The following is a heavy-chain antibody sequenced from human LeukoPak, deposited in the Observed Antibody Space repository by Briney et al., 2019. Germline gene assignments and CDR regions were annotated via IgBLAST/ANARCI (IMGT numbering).Heavy chain of an antibody. V-gene: IGHV4-59*01. J-gene: IGHJ4*02. D-gene: IGHD6-19*01. CDR3: ARGGRYSSGWYPFGY. CDR2: IYYSGTT. CDR1: GGSISGYY. Sequence: PSETLSLTCTVSGGSISGYYWSWIRQPPGKGLEWIGYIYYSGTTNYNPSLKSRVTISVDTSKNQLSLKLSSVTAADTAVYYCARGGRYSSGWYPFGYWGQGTPVTVSS.